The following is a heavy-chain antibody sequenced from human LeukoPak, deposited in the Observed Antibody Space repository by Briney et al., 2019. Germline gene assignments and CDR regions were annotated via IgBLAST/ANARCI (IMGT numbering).Heavy chain of an antibody. V-gene: IGHV3-33*06. CDR3: AKAGLSTGTTRYYFDY. Sequence: GGSLRLSCAASGFTFSSYGMHWARQAPGKGLVWVAVIWYDGSNKYYADSVKGRFTISRDNSKNTLYLQMNSLRAEDTAVYYCAKAGLSTGTTRYYFDYWGQGTLVTVSS. D-gene: IGHD1-7*01. CDR1: GFTFSSYG. J-gene: IGHJ4*02. CDR2: IWYDGSNK.